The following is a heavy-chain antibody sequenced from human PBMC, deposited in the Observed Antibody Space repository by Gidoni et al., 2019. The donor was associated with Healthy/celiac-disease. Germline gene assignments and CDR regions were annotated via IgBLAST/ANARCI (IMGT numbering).Heavy chain of an antibody. CDR2: ISGSGGST. D-gene: IGHD2-15*01. CDR1: GFTFSSYA. CDR3: AKGWGIVVVVAAMDY. Sequence: EVQLLESGGGLVQPGGSLRLSCAAAGFTFSSYAMSWVRQAPGKGLEWVSAISGSGGSTYYADSVKGRFTISRDNSKNTLYLQMNSLRAEDTAVYYCAKGWGIVVVVAAMDYWGQGTLVTVSS. J-gene: IGHJ4*02. V-gene: IGHV3-23*01.